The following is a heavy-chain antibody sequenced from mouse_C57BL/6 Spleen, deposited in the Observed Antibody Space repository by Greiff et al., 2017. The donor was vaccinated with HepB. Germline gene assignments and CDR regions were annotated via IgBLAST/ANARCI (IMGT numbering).Heavy chain of an antibody. V-gene: IGHV1-26*01. CDR3: ARRDYYDYAFDV. CDR2: INPNNGGT. D-gene: IGHD2-4*01. J-gene: IGHJ1*03. Sequence: EVKLQQSGPELVKPGASVKISCKASGYTFTDYYMNWVKQSHGKSLEWIGDINPNNGGTSYNQKFKGKATLTVDKSSSTAYMELRSLTSEDSAVYYCARRDYYDYAFDVWGTGTTVTVSS. CDR1: GYTFTDYY.